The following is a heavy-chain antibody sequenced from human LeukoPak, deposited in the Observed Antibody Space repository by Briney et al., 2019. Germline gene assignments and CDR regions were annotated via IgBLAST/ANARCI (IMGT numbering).Heavy chain of an antibody. D-gene: IGHD2-15*01. J-gene: IGHJ4*02. V-gene: IGHV4-59*01. CDR1: GGSISSYY. CDR3: AREGGGSHGFDY. Sequence: ASETLSLTCTVSGGSISSYYWSWIRQPPGKGLEWIGYIYYSGSTNYNPSLKSRVTISIDTSKNQFYLKLSSVTAADTAVYYCAREGGGSHGFDYWGQGTLVTVSS. CDR2: IYYSGST.